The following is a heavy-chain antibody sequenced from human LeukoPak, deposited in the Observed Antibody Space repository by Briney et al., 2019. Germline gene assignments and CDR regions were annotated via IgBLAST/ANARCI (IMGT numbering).Heavy chain of an antibody. CDR3: ARDSPDGSGTYYNDSPDY. V-gene: IGHV1-18*01. D-gene: IGHD3-10*01. Sequence: ASVRVSCKASGYTFSSYGISWVRQAPGQGLEWMGWISAYNGNTNYRQKLQGRVTMTTDTFTGTAYMDLRSLRSDDTAIYYCARDSPDGSGTYYNDSPDYWGQGTMDSVSS. CDR2: ISAYNGNT. J-gene: IGHJ4*02. CDR1: GYTFSSYG.